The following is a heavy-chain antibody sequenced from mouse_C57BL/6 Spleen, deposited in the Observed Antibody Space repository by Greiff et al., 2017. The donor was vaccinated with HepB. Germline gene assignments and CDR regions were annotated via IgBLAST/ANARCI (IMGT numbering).Heavy chain of an antibody. CDR3: ARGSYPSYWYFDV. V-gene: IGHV3-8*01. CDR1: GYSITSDY. Sequence: EVKLKESGPGLAKPSQTLSLTCSVTGYSITSDYWNWIRKFPGNKLEYMGYISYSGSTYYNPSLKSRISITRDTSKNQYYLQLNSVTTEDTATYYCARGSYPSYWYFDVWGTGTTVTVSS. CDR2: ISYSGST. D-gene: IGHD1-1*02. J-gene: IGHJ1*03.